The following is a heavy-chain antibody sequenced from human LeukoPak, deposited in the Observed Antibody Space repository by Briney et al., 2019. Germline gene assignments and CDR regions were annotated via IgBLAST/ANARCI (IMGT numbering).Heavy chain of an antibody. J-gene: IGHJ4*02. D-gene: IGHD3-10*01. CDR3: ARDSGDSPGGYYFDY. CDR2: ISAYSANT. V-gene: IGHV1-18*01. Sequence: GASVKVSCKASGYTFTSHGSSWVRQAPGQGLEWMGWISAYSANTNYAQKLQGRVTMTTDTSTSTAYMELRGLRSDDTAVYYCARDSGDSPGGYYFDYWGQGTLVTVSS. CDR1: GYTFTSHG.